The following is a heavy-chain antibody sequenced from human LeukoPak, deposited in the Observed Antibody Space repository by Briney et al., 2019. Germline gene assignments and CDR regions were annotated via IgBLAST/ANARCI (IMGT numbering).Heavy chain of an antibody. CDR1: GFTFSSYA. Sequence: PGGSLRLSCAASGFTFSSYAMTWVRQAPGKGLEWVSSLSTSSTTIYYVDSVKGRFTISRDNAKNSLYLQMNSLRAEDTAVYYCARDSPHIYGDYDLGYYGMDVWGQGTTVTVSS. J-gene: IGHJ6*02. CDR2: LSTSSTTI. V-gene: IGHV3-48*04. CDR3: ARDSPHIYGDYDLGYYGMDV. D-gene: IGHD4-17*01.